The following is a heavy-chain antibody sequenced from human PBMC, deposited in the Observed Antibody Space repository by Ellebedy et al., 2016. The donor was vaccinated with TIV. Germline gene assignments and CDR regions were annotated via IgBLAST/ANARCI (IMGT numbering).Heavy chain of an antibody. CDR1: GHIFRNYW. CDR3: ARHVSSGWFSSDSAFDI. J-gene: IGHJ3*02. V-gene: IGHV5-51*01. D-gene: IGHD6-19*01. CDR2: IYPGDSET. Sequence: GESLKISCKGSGHIFRNYWIGWVRQVPGKGLEWMGIIYPGDSETRNSPSFQGQVTISADKSISTAYLQWSSLKASDTAMYYCARHVSSGWFSSDSAFDIWGQGTMVTVSS.